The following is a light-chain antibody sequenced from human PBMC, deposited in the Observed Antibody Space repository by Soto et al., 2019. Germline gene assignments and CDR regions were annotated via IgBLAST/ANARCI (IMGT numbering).Light chain of an antibody. J-gene: IGKJ1*01. Sequence: DIQMTQSPSSLSASVGDRVTITCRASHSISSYLNWYQQKPGKAPKLLIYAASSLQSGVPSRFSGSGSGTDVALTSSSMQPEEFATYHCRQSDSTHTAFGQGTKVEI. CDR1: HSISSY. CDR2: AAS. V-gene: IGKV1-39*01. CDR3: RQSDSTHTA.